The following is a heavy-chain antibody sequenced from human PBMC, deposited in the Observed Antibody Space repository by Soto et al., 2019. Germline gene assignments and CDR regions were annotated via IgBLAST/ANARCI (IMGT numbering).Heavy chain of an antibody. CDR2: IYYSGST. CDR1: GGSISSYY. J-gene: IGHJ6*02. V-gene: IGHV4-59*01. CDR3: ARDDLYYYDSSGYWASGDYGMDV. D-gene: IGHD3-22*01. Sequence: SETLSLTCTVSGGSISSYYWSWIRQPPGKGLEWIGYIYYSGSTNYNPSLKSRVTISVDTSKNQFSLKLSSVTAADTAVYYCARDDLYYYDSSGYWASGDYGMDVWGQGTTVTAP.